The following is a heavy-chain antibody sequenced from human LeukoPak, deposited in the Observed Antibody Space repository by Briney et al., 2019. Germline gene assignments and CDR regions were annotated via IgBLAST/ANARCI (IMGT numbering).Heavy chain of an antibody. CDR1: GFTFSNYF. J-gene: IGHJ3*02. CDR2: IASDGSHT. V-gene: IGHV3-30-3*01. Sequence: GGSLRLSCAASGFTFSNYFMHWVRQAPGKGLEWVADIASDGSHTFYVESVKGRFTISRDNAKNTLYLQMNSLGPEDTAVYFCARERQDTVIHSGAFDIWGQGTMVTVSS. CDR3: ARERQDTVIHSGAFDI. D-gene: IGHD2-21*02.